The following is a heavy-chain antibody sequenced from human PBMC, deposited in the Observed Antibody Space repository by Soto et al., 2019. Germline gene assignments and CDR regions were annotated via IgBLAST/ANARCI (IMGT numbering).Heavy chain of an antibody. J-gene: IGHJ5*01. CDR3: VKEFPGQDNWSDS. CDR1: AVTFYSHD. Sequence: GGALRDLCTAPAVTFYSHDNHWGRQAPDKGLGWGAIISFDGSAQFYADSVRGRFSVSRDNSKNTLYLQLNSLRTDDTASYFCVKEFPGQDNWSDSWGPGTLVTVSS. V-gene: IGHV3-33*03. CDR2: ISFDGSAQ. D-gene: IGHD2-8*02.